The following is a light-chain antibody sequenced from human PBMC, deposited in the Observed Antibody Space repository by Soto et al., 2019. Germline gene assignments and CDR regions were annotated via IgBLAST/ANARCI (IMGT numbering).Light chain of an antibody. CDR2: GAS. V-gene: IGKV3-20*01. Sequence: VSTQSLATLSLYPGERATLACRASQSVSSSYLAWYQQKPGQAPRLLIYGASSRATGIPDRFSGSGSGTDFTLTISRLEPEDFAVYYCQQYGSSPLTFGGGTKVEIK. J-gene: IGKJ4*01. CDR3: QQYGSSPLT. CDR1: QSVSSSY.